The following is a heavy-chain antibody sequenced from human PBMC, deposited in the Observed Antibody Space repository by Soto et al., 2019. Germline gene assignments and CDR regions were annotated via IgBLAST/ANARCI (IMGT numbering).Heavy chain of an antibody. D-gene: IGHD2-15*01. J-gene: IGHJ4*02. V-gene: IGHV3-9*01. Sequence: GGSLRLSCAASGFTFDDYAMHWVRQAPGKGLEWVSGISWNSGSIGYADSVKGRFTISRDNAKNSLYLQMNSLRAEDTALYYCAKDTTDCSGGSYYFDYWGQGTLVTVSS. CDR3: AKDTTDCSGGSYYFDY. CDR1: GFTFDDYA. CDR2: ISWNSGSI.